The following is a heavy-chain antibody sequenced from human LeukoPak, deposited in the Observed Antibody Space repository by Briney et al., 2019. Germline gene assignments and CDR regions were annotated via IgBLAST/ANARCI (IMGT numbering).Heavy chain of an antibody. CDR2: IYSGGGT. Sequence: GGSLRLSCAASGFIVSNNYMNWVRQAPGKGLEWVSIIYSGGGTYYADSVKGRFTISRDNSKNTLYLQMYSLRADDTAVYYCARGCYYERSGYCPFDYWGPGTLVTVSS. CDR1: GFIVSNNY. D-gene: IGHD3-22*01. J-gene: IGHJ4*02. V-gene: IGHV3-53*01. CDR3: ARGCYYERSGYCPFDY.